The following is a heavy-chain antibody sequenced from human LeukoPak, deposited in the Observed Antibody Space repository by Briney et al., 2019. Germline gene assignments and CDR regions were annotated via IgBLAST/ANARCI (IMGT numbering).Heavy chain of an antibody. CDR3: ARRLGYCSGGSCYPTGAFDY. CDR2: IYYSGST. D-gene: IGHD2-15*01. V-gene: IGHV4-39*01. J-gene: IGHJ4*02. Sequence: SETLSLTCTVSGGSISSSSYYWGWIRQPPGKGLEWIGSIYYSGSTYYNPSLKSRVTISVDTSKNQFSLKLSSVTAADTAVYYCARRLGYCSGGSCYPTGAFDYWGQGTLVTVSS. CDR1: GGSISSSSYY.